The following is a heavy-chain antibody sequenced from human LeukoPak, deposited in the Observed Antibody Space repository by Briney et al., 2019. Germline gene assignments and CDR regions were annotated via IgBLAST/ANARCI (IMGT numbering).Heavy chain of an antibody. CDR3: ARGILTGYYNHHYYFDY. D-gene: IGHD3-9*01. V-gene: IGHV4-59*01. CDR2: IYYSGST. J-gene: IGHJ4*02. Sequence: SETLSLTCTVSGGSLHNYYWSWIRQPPGKGLEWIGYIYYSGSTNYNPSLKSRVTISVDTSKNQFFLKLSSVTAADTAVYYCARGILTGYYNHHYYFDYWGQGTLVTVSS. CDR1: GGSLHNYY.